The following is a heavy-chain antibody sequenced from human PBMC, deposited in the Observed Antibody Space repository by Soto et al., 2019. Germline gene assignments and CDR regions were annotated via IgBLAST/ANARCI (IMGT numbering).Heavy chain of an antibody. CDR2: INPSGCST. Sequence: ASVKVSCKASGYTFTSYYMHWVRQTPGQGLEWMGIINPSGCSTSYAQKFQGRVTMTSDTSTSTVYMELSSLEAEDTAVYYCARVNLVDTAMGPFDYWGQGTLVTVSS. CDR3: ARVNLVDTAMGPFDY. V-gene: IGHV1-46*01. J-gene: IGHJ4*02. CDR1: GYTFTSYY. D-gene: IGHD5-18*01.